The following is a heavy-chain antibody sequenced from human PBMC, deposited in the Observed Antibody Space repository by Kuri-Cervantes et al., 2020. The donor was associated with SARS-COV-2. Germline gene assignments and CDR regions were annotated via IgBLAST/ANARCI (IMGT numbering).Heavy chain of an antibody. CDR2: IYDDGTK. CDR3: AREKREYYDFWSGSYMGFPQAHNWFDP. Sequence: SETLSLTCTVYGTSLSGCSNSWNRIRQSPGKGREWIGNIYDDGTKYYNPYLRSRLTISLDTSKNQFSLKLSSVTAADTAVYYCAREKREYYDFWSGSYMGFPQAHNWFDPWGQGTLVTVSS. CDR1: GTSLSGCSNS. D-gene: IGHD3-3*01. J-gene: IGHJ5*02. V-gene: IGHV4-39*01.